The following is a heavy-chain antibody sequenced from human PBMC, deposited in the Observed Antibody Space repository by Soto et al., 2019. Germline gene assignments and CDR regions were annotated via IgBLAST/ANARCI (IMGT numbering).Heavy chain of an antibody. CDR3: AREGDSSGWYNWFDP. CDR1: GFTFSSYS. D-gene: IGHD3-22*01. CDR2: ISSSSSTI. V-gene: IGHV3-48*01. Sequence: PGGSLRLSCAASGFTFSSYSMNWVRQAPGKGLEWVSYISSSSSTIYYADSVKGRFTIYRDNAKNSLYLQMNSLRAEDTAVYYCAREGDSSGWYNWFDPWGQGTLVTVSS. J-gene: IGHJ5*02.